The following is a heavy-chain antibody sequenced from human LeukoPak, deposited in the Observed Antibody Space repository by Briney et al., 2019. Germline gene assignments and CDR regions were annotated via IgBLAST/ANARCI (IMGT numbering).Heavy chain of an antibody. CDR1: GFTFGSFG. Sequence: GESLTLSWAGSGFTFGSFGMHWVRQAPCKGLEWVAFIRYDGSNKYYVDSVKGRFTISRDNSKNTLLLQMKSLRAEGTAVYYCAKSDGFLYYFDYWGQGTLVTVPS. D-gene: IGHD5-24*01. J-gene: IGHJ4*02. CDR3: AKSDGFLYYFDY. V-gene: IGHV3-30*02. CDR2: IRYDGSNK.